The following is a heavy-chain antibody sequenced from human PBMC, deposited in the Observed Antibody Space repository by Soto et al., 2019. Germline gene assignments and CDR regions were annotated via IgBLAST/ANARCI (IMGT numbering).Heavy chain of an antibody. CDR2: IKQDGSEK. V-gene: IGHV3-7*01. D-gene: IGHD3-16*01. J-gene: IGHJ5*02. CDR3: ARGGRDAYDWFDP. Sequence: EAQLVESGGGLVQPGGYLRVSCAVSGFTFSDYWMSWVRQAPGKGLEWVAKIKQDGSEKDYVDSGKGRFTISRDNANNPLYLHMYSLRVEDTAIYYCARGGRDAYDWFDPWGQGTLVTVSS. CDR1: GFTFSDYW.